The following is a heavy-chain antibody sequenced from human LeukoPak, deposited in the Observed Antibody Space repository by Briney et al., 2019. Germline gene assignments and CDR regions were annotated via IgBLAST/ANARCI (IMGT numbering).Heavy chain of an antibody. CDR2: IIPIFGTA. V-gene: IGHV1-69*06. J-gene: IGHJ3*02. D-gene: IGHD3-22*01. CDR3: ARVAWGYYDSSGYLGAFDI. CDR1: GGTFSSYA. Sequence: ASVKVSCKASGGTFSSYAISWVRQAPGRGLEWMGRIIPIFGTANYAQKFQGRVTITADKSTSTAYMELSSLRSEDTAVYYCARVAWGYYDSSGYLGAFDIWGQGTMVTVSS.